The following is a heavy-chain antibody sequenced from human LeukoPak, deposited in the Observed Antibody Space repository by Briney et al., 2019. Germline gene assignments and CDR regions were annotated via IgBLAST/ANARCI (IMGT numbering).Heavy chain of an antibody. V-gene: IGHV3-48*03. D-gene: IGHD3-22*01. CDR1: GFDFGGYE. CDR2: FSGSDTTK. CDR3: KTLGYHLDS. Sequence: PGGSLRLSCAASGFDFGGYEMNWVRQAPGKVLEWVAYFSGSDTTKYYADSVMGRFTISRDNSKNSLYLQMNSLQAEDTALYYCKTLGYHLDSWGEGTLVTVSS. J-gene: IGHJ4*02.